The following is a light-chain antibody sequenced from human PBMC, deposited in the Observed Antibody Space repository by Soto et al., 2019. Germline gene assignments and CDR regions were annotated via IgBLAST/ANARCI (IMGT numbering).Light chain of an antibody. CDR2: EVN. Sequence: QSALTQPASVSGSPGQSITISCTGTSSDVGGYNFVSWYQQHPGKAPKLMIFEVNNRPSGVSNRFSGSQSGNTASLTISGLQAEGEADYYCSSYTGIAGVFGGGTKVTVL. CDR1: SSDVGGYNF. CDR3: SSYTGIAGV. V-gene: IGLV2-14*01. J-gene: IGLJ3*02.